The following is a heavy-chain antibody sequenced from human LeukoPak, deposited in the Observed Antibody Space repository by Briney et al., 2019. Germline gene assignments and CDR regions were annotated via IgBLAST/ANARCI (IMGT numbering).Heavy chain of an antibody. D-gene: IGHD6-13*01. Sequence: ASVKVSCKASGYIFDKFGIAWVRQAPGQGLEGMGWINTHNGNKKYAQQYQGRVTMPTDTSTSTVYMELRSLRSDDTAAYFCARDTPQHLKRYDYWGQGTQVTVSS. J-gene: IGHJ4*02. V-gene: IGHV1-18*01. CDR1: GYIFDKFG. CDR3: ARDTPQHLKRYDY. CDR2: INTHNGNK.